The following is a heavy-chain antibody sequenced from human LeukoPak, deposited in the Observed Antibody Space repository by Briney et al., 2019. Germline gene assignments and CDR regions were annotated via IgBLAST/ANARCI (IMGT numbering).Heavy chain of an antibody. D-gene: IGHD2-21*01. CDR1: GYNFATYW. J-gene: IGHJ4*02. CDR2: ISPADSDT. Sequence: GESLKISCQVSGYNFATYWIGWVRQMPGKGLEWMGIISPADSDTRYSPSFQGQVTISADKSINTAYLQWSSLRASDTAIYYCARRAALVGPGIAYWGQGTLVPVSS. CDR3: ARRAALVGPGIAY. V-gene: IGHV5-51*01.